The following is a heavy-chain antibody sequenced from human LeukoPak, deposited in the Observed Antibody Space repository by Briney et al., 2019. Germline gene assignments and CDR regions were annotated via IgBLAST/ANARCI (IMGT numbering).Heavy chain of an antibody. CDR1: GFTFSSYA. V-gene: IGHV3-30-3*01. CDR2: ISYDGSNK. J-gene: IGHJ4*02. CDR3: ARTVDTAMVTIDY. D-gene: IGHD5-18*01. Sequence: GRSLRLFCAASGFTFSSYAMHWVRQAPGKGLEWVAVISYDGSNKYYADSVKGRFTISRDNSKNTLYLQMNSLRAEDTAVYYCARTVDTAMVTIDYWGQGTLVTVSS.